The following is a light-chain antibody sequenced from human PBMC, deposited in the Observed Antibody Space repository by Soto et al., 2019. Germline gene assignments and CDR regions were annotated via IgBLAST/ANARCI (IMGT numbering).Light chain of an antibody. CDR1: SSDVGAFNY. Sequence: QSVLTQPASVSGSPGQSISISCIGTSSDVGAFNYVCWYQHHPGKAPQLIIYDVTSRPSGVSNRFSASKSGNTASLTISGLQAEDEADYYCSSYTTRNTEVFGTGTKVTVL. CDR3: SSYTTRNTEV. CDR2: DVT. V-gene: IGLV2-14*03. J-gene: IGLJ1*01.